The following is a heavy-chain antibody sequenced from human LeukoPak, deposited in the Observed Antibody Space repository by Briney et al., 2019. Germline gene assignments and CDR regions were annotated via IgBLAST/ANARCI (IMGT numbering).Heavy chain of an antibody. J-gene: IGHJ3*02. CDR1: GFTFSSYA. Sequence: QAGGSLRLSCAASGFTFSSYAMSWVRQAPGKGLEWVSAISGSGGSTYYADSVKGRFTISRDNSKNTLYLQMSSLRAEDTAVYYCAKSYCSSTSCYTEAFDIWGQGTMVTVSS. D-gene: IGHD2-2*02. CDR3: AKSYCSSTSCYTEAFDI. CDR2: ISGSGGST. V-gene: IGHV3-23*01.